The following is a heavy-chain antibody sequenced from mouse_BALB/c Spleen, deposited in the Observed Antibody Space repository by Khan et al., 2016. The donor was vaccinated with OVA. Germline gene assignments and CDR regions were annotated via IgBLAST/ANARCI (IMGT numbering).Heavy chain of an antibody. CDR3: ARSYDGAWFAY. CDR1: GYTFTDYV. J-gene: IGHJ3*01. D-gene: IGHD1-1*01. Sequence: QVQLQQSGPELVKPGASVKMSCKASGYTFTDYVITWVKQRTGQGLEWIGEIYPGSGSTYYNEKFKDKATLTADKSSNTAYMQLSSLTSGDSAVYFWARSYDGAWFAYWGQGTLVTASA. V-gene: IGHV1-77*01. CDR2: IYPGSGST.